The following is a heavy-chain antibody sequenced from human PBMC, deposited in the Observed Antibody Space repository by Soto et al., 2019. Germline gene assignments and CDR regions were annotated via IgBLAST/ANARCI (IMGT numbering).Heavy chain of an antibody. CDR3: AHRRVVPAKGNNWFDT. CDR1: GFSLSTSGVG. V-gene: IGHV2-5*02. Sequence: QITLKESGPTLVKPTQTLTLTCTFSGFSLSTSGVGVGWIRQPPGKALEWPAFIYWDDDKRYSPSLKSRLTRTTHSSKNQVVLTITNLDPVDTATYYCAHRRVVPAKGNNWFDTWGQGTLVIVSS. CDR2: IYWDDDK. D-gene: IGHD2-15*01. J-gene: IGHJ5*02.